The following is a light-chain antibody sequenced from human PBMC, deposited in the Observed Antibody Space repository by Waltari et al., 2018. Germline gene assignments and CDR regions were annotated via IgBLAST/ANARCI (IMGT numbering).Light chain of an antibody. V-gene: IGLV1-44*01. CDR1: SSNIGSNV. Sequence: QSVLTQPPSAAGSPGQRVTIFCSGSSSNIGSNVVNWYQQFPGKAPKLLIYRSDQRPSGVPDRFSGSKSGTSASLAISVLHPEDEADYYCAAWDDSLRGHWVFGGGTKVTVL. J-gene: IGLJ3*02. CDR3: AAWDDSLRGHWV. CDR2: RSD.